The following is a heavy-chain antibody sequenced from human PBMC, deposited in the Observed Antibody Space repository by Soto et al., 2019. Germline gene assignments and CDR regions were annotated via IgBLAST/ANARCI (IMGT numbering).Heavy chain of an antibody. V-gene: IGHV1-69*13. Sequence: SVKVSCKASGGTFSSYAISWVRQAPGQGLEWMGGIIPIFGTANYAQKFQGRVTITADESTSTAYMELSSLRSEDTAVYYCARSRGYSGYDYPTLREFDYWGQGTLVTVSS. J-gene: IGHJ4*02. CDR2: IIPIFGTA. CDR1: GGTFSSYA. CDR3: ARSRGYSGYDYPTLREFDY. D-gene: IGHD5-12*01.